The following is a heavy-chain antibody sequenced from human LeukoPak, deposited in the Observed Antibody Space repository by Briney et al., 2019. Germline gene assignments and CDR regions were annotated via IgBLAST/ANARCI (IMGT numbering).Heavy chain of an antibody. CDR1: GYTFTGYY. CDR3: ARGRYSSGWYWFDP. V-gene: IGHV1-2*02. J-gene: IGHJ5*02. CDR2: INPNSGGT. Sequence: ASVKVSCKASGYTFTGYYMHWVRQAPGQGLEWMGWINPNSGGTNYAQKFQGRVTMTRDTPISTAYKELSRLRSDDTAVYYCARGRYSSGWYWFDPWGQGTLVTVSS. D-gene: IGHD6-19*01.